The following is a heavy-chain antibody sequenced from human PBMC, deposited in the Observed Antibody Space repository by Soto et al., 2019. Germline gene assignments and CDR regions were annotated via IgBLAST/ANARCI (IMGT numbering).Heavy chain of an antibody. CDR1: GGPITSGGYS. Sequence: PSETLSLTCAVSGGPITSGGYSRSWIRQPPGKCLESIGYIYHSGGTYYNPSFKSRVTISIDTSNNQFSMSLNPVTAANTAVYYCARFYDFWTGFRGLFHFWGQGTLV. V-gene: IGHV4-30-2*02. CDR3: ARFYDFWTGFRGLFHF. J-gene: IGHJ4*02. CDR2: IYHSGGT. D-gene: IGHD3-3*01.